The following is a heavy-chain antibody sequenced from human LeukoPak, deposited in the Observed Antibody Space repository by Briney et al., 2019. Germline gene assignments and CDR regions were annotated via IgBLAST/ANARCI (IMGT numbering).Heavy chain of an antibody. CDR3: ARDLGGWFFPYYFDY. CDR1: GFTFSPYS. V-gene: IGHV3-48*01. J-gene: IGHJ4*02. D-gene: IGHD6-19*01. Sequence: PGGSLRLSCAASGFTFSPYSMNWVRQAPGKGLEWVSYISSTSSTIYYADSVKGRFTISRDNAKNSLYLQMNSLRAEDTAIYYCARDLGGWFFPYYFDYWGQGTLVTVSS. CDR2: ISSTSSTI.